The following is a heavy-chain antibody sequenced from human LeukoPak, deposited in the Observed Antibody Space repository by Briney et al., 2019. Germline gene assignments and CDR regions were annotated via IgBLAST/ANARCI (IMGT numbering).Heavy chain of an antibody. Sequence: SETLSLTCTVSGDSISSSNSYRGWIRQPPGKGLEWIGSLYYSGSSYYNPSLKSRVTISVDRSKNQFSLKLSSVTAADTAVYYCARSPRYDFWSGPWFDPWGQGTLVTVSS. CDR1: GDSISSSNSY. J-gene: IGHJ5*02. CDR3: ARSPRYDFWSGPWFDP. CDR2: LYYSGSS. D-gene: IGHD3-3*01. V-gene: IGHV4-39*07.